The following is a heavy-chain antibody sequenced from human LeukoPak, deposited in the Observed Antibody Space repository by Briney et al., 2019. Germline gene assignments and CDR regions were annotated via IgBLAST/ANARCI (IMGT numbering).Heavy chain of an antibody. V-gene: IGHV3-30-3*01. D-gene: IGHD1-14*01. CDR2: ISYDGSNK. CDR3: ARDNRAHDY. CDR1: GFTFSSYA. Sequence: GGSLRLSCAASGFTFSSYAMHWVRQAPGKGLEWVAVISYDGSNKYYADSVKGRFTISRDNSKNTLYLQMNSLRAEDTAVYYCARDNRAHDYWGQGTLVTVSS. J-gene: IGHJ4*02.